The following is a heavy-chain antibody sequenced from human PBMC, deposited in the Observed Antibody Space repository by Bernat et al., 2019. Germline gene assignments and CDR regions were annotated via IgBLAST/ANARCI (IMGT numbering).Heavy chain of an antibody. CDR2: ISGSGSTI. J-gene: IGHJ4*02. CDR3: ARDSQVRWFGELLLDPDY. CDR1: GFTFSSYA. D-gene: IGHD3-10*01. V-gene: IGHV3-23*01. Sequence: EVQLLESGGGLVQPGGSLRLSCAASGFTFSSYAMSWVRQAPGKGLEWVSAISGSGSTIYYADSVKGRFTISRDNAKNSLYLQMNSLRAEDTAVYYCARDSQVRWFGELLLDPDYWGQGTLVTVSS.